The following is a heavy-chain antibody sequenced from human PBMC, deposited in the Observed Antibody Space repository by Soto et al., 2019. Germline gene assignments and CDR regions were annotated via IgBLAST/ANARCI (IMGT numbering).Heavy chain of an antibody. CDR2: IKSNSDGGTT. CDR3: TTTGTIDY. J-gene: IGHJ4*02. D-gene: IGHD1-1*01. V-gene: IGHV3-15*01. Sequence: LRLSCAASGFTFSNAWMTWVRQAPGKGLEWVGRIKSNSDGGTTYYAAPVEGRFTISREDSTNTVYLQMNSLKTEDTAVYYCTTTGTIDYWGQGTLVTVSS. CDR1: GFTFSNAW.